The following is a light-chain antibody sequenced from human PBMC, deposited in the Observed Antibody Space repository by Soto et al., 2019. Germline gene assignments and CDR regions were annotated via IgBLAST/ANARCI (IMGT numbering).Light chain of an antibody. CDR1: SSDVGGYNY. CDR3: SSYTSSSTYV. CDR2: EVS. V-gene: IGLV2-14*01. Sequence: QSVLTQPASVSGSPGQSITISCTGTSSDVGGYNYVSWYQQHPGKAPKLMIYEVSNRPSGVSNRFSSSKSGNTASLTISGLQAEDEADYYCSSYTSSSTYVFGNGTKVTVL. J-gene: IGLJ1*01.